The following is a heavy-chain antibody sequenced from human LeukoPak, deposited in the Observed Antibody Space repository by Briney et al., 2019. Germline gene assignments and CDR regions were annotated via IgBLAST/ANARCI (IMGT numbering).Heavy chain of an antibody. J-gene: IGHJ4*02. Sequence: GSLRLSCATSGLTPSGYDMHSVRELTAEGVEWVSSIGTVADTYYSGSVKGRFVISRDNARNFVFLQMNRLRAEDTAVYYCVRAPGSGGFDSWGQGAQVTVSS. CDR1: GLTPSGYD. CDR3: VRAPGSGGFDS. D-gene: IGHD6-19*01. V-gene: IGHV3-13*01. CDR2: IGTVADT.